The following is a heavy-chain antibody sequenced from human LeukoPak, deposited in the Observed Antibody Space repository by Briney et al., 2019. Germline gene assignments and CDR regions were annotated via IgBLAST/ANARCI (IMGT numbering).Heavy chain of an antibody. V-gene: IGHV1-2*02. CDR1: GYTFTGYY. CDR2: INPNSGGT. J-gene: IGHJ3*02. Sequence: RASVKVSCKASGYTFTGYYMHWVRQAPGQGLEWMGWINPNSGGTNYAQKFQGRVTMTRDTSISTAYMELSRLRSDDTAVYYCAREKTYYYGSGSYPKNDAFDIWGQGTMVTVSS. CDR3: AREKTYYYGSGSYPKNDAFDI. D-gene: IGHD3-10*01.